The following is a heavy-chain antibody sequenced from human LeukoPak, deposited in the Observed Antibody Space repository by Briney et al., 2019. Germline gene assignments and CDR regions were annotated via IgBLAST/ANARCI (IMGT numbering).Heavy chain of an antibody. CDR2: IIPIFGTA. V-gene: IGHV1-69*13. Sequence: SVKVSCKASGGTFSSYAISWVRQAPGQGLEWMGGIIPIFGTANYAQKFQGRVTITADESTSTAYMELSSLRSEDTAVYYCAKDFRRVAPPGGGMDVWGQGTTVTVSS. CDR3: AKDFRRVAPPGGGMDV. J-gene: IGHJ6*02. CDR1: GGTFSSYA. D-gene: IGHD4-23*01.